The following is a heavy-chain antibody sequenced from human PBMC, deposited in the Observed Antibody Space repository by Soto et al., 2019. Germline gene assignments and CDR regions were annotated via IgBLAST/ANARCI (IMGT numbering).Heavy chain of an antibody. CDR1: GGSISSYY. V-gene: IGHV4-59*08. Sequence: TSETLSLTCTVSGGSISSYYWSWIRQPPGKGLEWIGYIYYSGSTNYNPSLKSRVTISVDTSKNQFSLKLSSVTAADTAVYYCARHGSGYDLYWFDPWGQGTLVTVSS. CDR3: ARHGSGYDLYWFDP. D-gene: IGHD5-12*01. J-gene: IGHJ5*02. CDR2: IYYSGST.